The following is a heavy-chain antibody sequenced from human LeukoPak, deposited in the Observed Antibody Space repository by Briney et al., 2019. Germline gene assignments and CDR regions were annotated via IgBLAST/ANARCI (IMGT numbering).Heavy chain of an antibody. CDR1: GFTFSSYS. V-gene: IGHV3-21*01. CDR3: ARGFIGDSSGYITIRGGAFDI. CDR2: ISSSSSYI. Sequence: GGSLRLSCAASGFTFSSYSMNWVCQAPGKGLEWVSSISSSSSYIYYADSVKGRFTISRDNAKNSLYLQMNSLKAEDTAVYYCARGFIGDSSGYITIRGGAFDIWGQGTMVTVSS. J-gene: IGHJ3*02. D-gene: IGHD3-22*01.